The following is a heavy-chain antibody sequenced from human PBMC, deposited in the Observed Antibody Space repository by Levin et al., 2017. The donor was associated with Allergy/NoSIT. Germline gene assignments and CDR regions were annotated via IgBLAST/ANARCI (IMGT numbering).Heavy chain of an antibody. CDR3: ARDECAWFGECYSPDV. Sequence: SETLSLTCTVSGDSISRGSYYWTWIRQLPGKGLEWIGFIPHSGSASYNPYLRSRLTLSLDTSKNQFSLKLASVTVADTAVYYCARDECAWFGECYSPDVWGQGTTVIVSS. V-gene: IGHV4-31*03. CDR1: GDSISRGSYY. D-gene: IGHD3-10*01. J-gene: IGHJ6*02. CDR2: IPHSGSA.